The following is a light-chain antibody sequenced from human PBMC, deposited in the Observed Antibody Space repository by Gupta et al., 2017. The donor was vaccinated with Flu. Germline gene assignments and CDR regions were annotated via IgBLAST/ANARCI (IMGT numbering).Light chain of an antibody. J-gene: IGKJ4*01. Sequence: PSSLSASVGDRVTITCQASQDINNYLNWYQHKPGKAPELLIYSASYLETGVPSRFSASGSGTDFTFTISSLQPEDTATYYCQQFDSLPPAFGGGTKVEIK. CDR1: QDINNY. V-gene: IGKV1-33*01. CDR2: SAS. CDR3: QQFDSLPPA.